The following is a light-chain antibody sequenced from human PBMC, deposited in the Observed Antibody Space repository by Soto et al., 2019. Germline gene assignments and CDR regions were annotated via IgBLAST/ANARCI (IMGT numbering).Light chain of an antibody. CDR2: KAS. V-gene: IGKV1-5*03. CDR1: QSISSY. Sequence: DIQMTQSPSSLSASVGDRVTITCRASQSISSYLNWYQQKPGKAPNLLIYKASSLESGVPSRFSGSGSGTEFTLTISSLQPDDFVTYYCQQYNTYPWTFGQGTKVDNK. CDR3: QQYNTYPWT. J-gene: IGKJ1*01.